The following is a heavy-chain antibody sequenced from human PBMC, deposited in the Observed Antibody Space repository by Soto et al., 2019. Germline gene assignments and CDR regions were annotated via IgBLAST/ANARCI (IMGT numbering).Heavy chain of an antibody. CDR2: IIPIFGTA. D-gene: IGHD3-22*01. CDR1: GGALSSYA. Sequence: SVEVCCKDSGGALSSYASSWVRQAKKQGLEWMGGIIPIFGTANYAQKFQGRVTITADESTSTAYMELSSLRSEDTAVYYCARLITMIVVVIDRPPDAFDIWGQGTMVTVSS. J-gene: IGHJ3*02. CDR3: ARLITMIVVVIDRPPDAFDI. V-gene: IGHV1-69*13.